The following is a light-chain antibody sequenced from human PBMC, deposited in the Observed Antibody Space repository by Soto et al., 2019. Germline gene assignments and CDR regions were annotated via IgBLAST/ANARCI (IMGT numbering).Light chain of an antibody. CDR1: QAISSH. Sequence: DIQLTQSPSFLSASVGGRVTITCRASQAISSHLAWYQQKPGKAPNLLIYGASTLQSGVPSRFSGSGSGTQFTLTISSLQPEDFAVSYCQQYDNWLLTFGGGTKVDIK. J-gene: IGKJ4*01. V-gene: IGKV1-9*01. CDR3: QQYDNWLLT. CDR2: GAS.